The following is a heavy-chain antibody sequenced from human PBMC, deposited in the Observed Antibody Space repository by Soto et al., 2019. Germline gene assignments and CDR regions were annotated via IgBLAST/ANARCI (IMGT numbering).Heavy chain of an antibody. V-gene: IGHV4-59*01. J-gene: IGHJ4*02. D-gene: IGHD3-22*01. CDR1: GGSINSYY. CDR3: ASTGGYDSSGYYGGTFDY. Sequence: SETLSLTCTVSGGSINSYYWSWIRQPPGKGLEWIGYIYYSGSTNYNPSLKSRVTISVDTSKNQFSLKLSSVTAADTAVYYCASTGGYDSSGYYGGTFDYWGQGTLVTVSS. CDR2: IYYSGST.